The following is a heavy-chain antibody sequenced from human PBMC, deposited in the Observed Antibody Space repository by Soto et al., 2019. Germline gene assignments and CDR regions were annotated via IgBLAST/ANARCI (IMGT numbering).Heavy chain of an antibody. J-gene: IGHJ4*02. CDR3: ARPTATLPSFVE. CDR1: GFICSHFG. Sequence: ASVKGSCPASGFICSHFGISWVRQAPGQGLEWMGIINPSGGSTSYAQKFQGRVTITRDTSTSTAYMELSSLRSEDTAVYYCARPTATLPSFVEWGQGARV. D-gene: IGHD2-15*01. CDR2: INPSGGST. V-gene: IGHV1-46*01.